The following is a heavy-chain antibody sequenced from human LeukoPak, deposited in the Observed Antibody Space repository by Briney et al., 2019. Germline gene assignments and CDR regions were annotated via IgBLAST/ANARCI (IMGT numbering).Heavy chain of an antibody. J-gene: IGHJ5*02. CDR1: GFTFSSYA. CDR2: ISYDGSNK. D-gene: IGHD3-22*01. V-gene: IGHV3-30*01. Sequence: PGRSLRLSCAASGFTFSSYAMHWVRQAPGKGLEWVAVISYDGSNKYYADSVKGRFTISRDNSKNTLYLQMNSLRAEDTAVYYCARWLRGYNDWFDPWGQGTLVTVSS. CDR3: ARWLRGYNDWFDP.